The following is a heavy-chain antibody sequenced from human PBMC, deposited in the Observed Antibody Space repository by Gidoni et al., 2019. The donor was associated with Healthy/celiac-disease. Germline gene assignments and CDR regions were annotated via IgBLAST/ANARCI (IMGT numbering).Heavy chain of an antibody. Sequence: QVQLQESGPGLVKPSQTLSLTFTVSGGSISIGGYYWSWIRQHPGKGLEWIGSIYYSGSTYYNTSLKSRVTISVDTSKNKFSLKLSSVTAEDTAVYYCAREGDYWGQGTLVTVSS. J-gene: IGHJ4*02. CDR2: IYYSGST. V-gene: IGHV4-31*03. CDR3: AREGDY. CDR1: GGSISIGGYY.